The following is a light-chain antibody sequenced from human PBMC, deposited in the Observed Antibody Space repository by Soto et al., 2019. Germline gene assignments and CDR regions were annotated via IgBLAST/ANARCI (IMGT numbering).Light chain of an antibody. Sequence: QSVLTQPPSVSGAPGQRVTISCTGSSSNIGAGYDVHWYQQLPGTAPKLLIYGNSNRPSGVPDRFSGSKSGTSASLAITGLQAEDEEDYYCQSSDSSLSGYVVFGGGTKVTVL. CDR3: QSSDSSLSGYVV. V-gene: IGLV1-40*01. CDR2: GNS. CDR1: SSNIGAGYD. J-gene: IGLJ2*01.